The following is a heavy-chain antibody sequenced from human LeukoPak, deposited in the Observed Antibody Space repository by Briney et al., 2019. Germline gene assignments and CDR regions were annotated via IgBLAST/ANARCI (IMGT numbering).Heavy chain of an antibody. CDR2: TKHDGSEK. D-gene: IGHD1-14*01. CDR1: GFTFSSYW. V-gene: IGHV3-7*01. J-gene: IGHJ6*02. CDR3: ARLITSEAGRGMDV. Sequence: GGSLRLSCAASGFTFSSYWMSWVRQAPGKGLEWVAHTKHDGSEKYYVDSVKGRFTISRDNAQNSLYLQMSSLRVEDTALYYCARLITSEAGRGMDVWGQGTTVTVSS.